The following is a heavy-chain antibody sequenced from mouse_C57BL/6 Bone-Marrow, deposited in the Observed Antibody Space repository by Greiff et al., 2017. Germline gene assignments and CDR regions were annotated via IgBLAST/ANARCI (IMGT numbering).Heavy chain of an antibody. D-gene: IGHD1-1*01. V-gene: IGHV5-6*02. CDR1: GFTFSSYG. CDR3: ARRYYYGSGRYFDV. CDR2: ISSGGSYT. J-gene: IGHJ1*03. Sequence: EVMLVESGGDLVKPGGSLKLSCASSGFTFSSYGMSWVRQTPDKRLEWVATISSGGSYTYYPDSVKGRFPISRDNAKNTLYLQMSSLKSEDTAMYYCARRYYYGSGRYFDVWGTGTTVTVSS.